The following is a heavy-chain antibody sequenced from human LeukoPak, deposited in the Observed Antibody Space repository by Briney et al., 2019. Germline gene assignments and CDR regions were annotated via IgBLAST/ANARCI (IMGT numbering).Heavy chain of an antibody. V-gene: IGHV4-39*07. D-gene: IGHD6-19*01. CDR3: ARGGYSSKDNWFDP. CDR2: IYHSGST. Sequence: PSETLSLTCTVSGGSISSGSYYWGWIRQPPGKGLEWIGSIYHSGSTYYNPSLKSRVTISVDTSKNQFSLKLSSVTAADTAVYYCARGGYSSKDNWFDPWGQGTLVTVSS. CDR1: GGSISSGSYY. J-gene: IGHJ5*02.